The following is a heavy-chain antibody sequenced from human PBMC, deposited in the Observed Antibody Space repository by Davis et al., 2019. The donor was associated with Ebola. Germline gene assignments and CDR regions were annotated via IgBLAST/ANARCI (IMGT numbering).Heavy chain of an antibody. J-gene: IGHJ3*02. D-gene: IGHD1-26*01. Sequence: PGGSLRLSCAASGFTFSSYAMSWVRQAPGKGLEWVSAISGSGGSTYYADSVKGRFTISRDNSKNTLYLQMNSLRAEDTAVYYCARLPRAGRQWEPKDAFDIWGQGTMVAVSS. CDR2: ISGSGGST. CDR1: GFTFSSYA. CDR3: ARLPRAGRQWEPKDAFDI. V-gene: IGHV3-23*01.